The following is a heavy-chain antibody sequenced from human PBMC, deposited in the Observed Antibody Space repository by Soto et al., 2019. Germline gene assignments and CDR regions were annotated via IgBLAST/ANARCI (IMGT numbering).Heavy chain of an antibody. Sequence: PGGSLRLSCAASGFTFSSYAMSWVRQAPGKGLEWVSAISGSGGSTYYADSVKGRFTISRDNSKNTLYLQMNSLRAEDTAVYYCAKKGGSDSSGIHVYFDYWGQGTLVTVSS. J-gene: IGHJ4*02. CDR2: ISGSGGST. V-gene: IGHV3-23*01. D-gene: IGHD3-22*01. CDR3: AKKGGSDSSGIHVYFDY. CDR1: GFTFSSYA.